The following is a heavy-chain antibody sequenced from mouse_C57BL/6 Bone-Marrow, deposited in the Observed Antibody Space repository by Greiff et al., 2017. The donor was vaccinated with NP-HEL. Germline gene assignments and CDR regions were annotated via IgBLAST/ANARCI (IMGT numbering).Heavy chain of an antibody. J-gene: IGHJ3*01. V-gene: IGHV1-52*01. D-gene: IGHD1-1*01. CDR2: IDPSDSET. Sequence: VKLQQSGAELVRPGSSVKLSCKASGYTFTSYWMHWVKQRPIQGLEWIGNIDPSDSETHYNQKFKDKATLTVDKSSSTAYMQLSSLTSEDSAVYYCARGGYYGSSYEFAYWGQGTLVTVSA. CDR3: ARGGYYGSSYEFAY. CDR1: GYTFTSYW.